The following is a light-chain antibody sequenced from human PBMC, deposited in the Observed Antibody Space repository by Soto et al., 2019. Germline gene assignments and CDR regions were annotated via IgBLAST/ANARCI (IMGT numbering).Light chain of an antibody. Sequence: QSVLTQPASVSGSPGQSXTISCTGTSSDVGGYNYVSWYQQYPGKVPKLMIFDVSSRPSGVSNRFSGSKSGNTASLTISGLQAEDEADYYCSSYANGGTSVFGTGTKVTVL. J-gene: IGLJ1*01. V-gene: IGLV2-14*01. CDR2: DVS. CDR1: SSDVGGYNY. CDR3: SSYANGGTSV.